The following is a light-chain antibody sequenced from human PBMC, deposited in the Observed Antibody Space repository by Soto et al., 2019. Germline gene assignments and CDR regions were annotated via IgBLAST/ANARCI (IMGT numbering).Light chain of an antibody. V-gene: IGKV3-20*01. CDR2: GAS. CDR1: QSISSHF. J-gene: IGKJ1*01. CDR3: QQYESAWT. Sequence: EIVLTQSPGTLSLSPGERATLSCRASQSISSHFLAWYQHKPGQAPRVLIYGASRRATGIPERFSGSGSGTDFTLTITRLEPEDFAIYYCQQYESAWTFGQGTKVE.